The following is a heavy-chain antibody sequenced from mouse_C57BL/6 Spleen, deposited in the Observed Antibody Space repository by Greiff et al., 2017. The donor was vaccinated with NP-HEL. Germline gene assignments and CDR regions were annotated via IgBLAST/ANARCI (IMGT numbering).Heavy chain of an antibody. CDR1: GFTFSDYY. CDR2: INYDGSST. CDR3: ARDGDYGFAY. J-gene: IGHJ3*01. Sequence: EVKLMESAGGLVQPGSSMKLSCTASGFTFSDYYMAWVRQVPDKGLEWVANINYDGSSTYYLDSLKSRFIISRDNAKNILYLQMSSLKSEDTATYYCARDGDYGFAYWGQGTLVTVSA. V-gene: IGHV5-16*01. D-gene: IGHD2-13*01.